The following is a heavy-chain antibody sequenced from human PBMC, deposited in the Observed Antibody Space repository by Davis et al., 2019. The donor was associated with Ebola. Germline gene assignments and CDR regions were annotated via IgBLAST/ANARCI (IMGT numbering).Heavy chain of an antibody. Sequence: PSETLSLTCAVYGGSFSGYYWSWIRQPPGKGLEWIGEINHSGSTNYNPSLKSRVTISVDTSKNQFSLKLSSVTAADTAVYYCARGWGRPYYYYYMDVWGKGTTVTVSS. D-gene: IGHD7-27*01. J-gene: IGHJ6*03. CDR3: ARGWGRPYYYYYMDV. V-gene: IGHV4-34*01. CDR1: GGSFSGYY. CDR2: INHSGST.